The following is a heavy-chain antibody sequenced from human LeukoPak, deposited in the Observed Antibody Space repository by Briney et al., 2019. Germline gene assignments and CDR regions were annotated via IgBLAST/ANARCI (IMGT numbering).Heavy chain of an antibody. Sequence: GGSLRLSCAASGFTFSSYAMSWVRQAPGKGLEWVSAISGSGGSTYYADSVKGRFTISRDNSKNTLYLQMNSLRAEDTAVHYCAKLPRWGYDSSGYHFDYWGQGTLVTVSS. CDR3: AKLPRWGYDSSGYHFDY. CDR1: GFTFSSYA. J-gene: IGHJ4*02. CDR2: ISGSGGST. V-gene: IGHV3-23*01. D-gene: IGHD3-22*01.